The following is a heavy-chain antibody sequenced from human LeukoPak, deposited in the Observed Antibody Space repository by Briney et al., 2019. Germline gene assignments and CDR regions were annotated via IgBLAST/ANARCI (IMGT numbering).Heavy chain of an antibody. Sequence: GASVKISCKASGDTFTTSHMHWVRQAPGKGLEWMGKINPSGGSTTYAQQFQGRVSMTRDLSMSTVYMELSSLRPEDTAVYYCVRNLMQFTGLAYWGQGTLVTVSS. CDR3: VRNLMQFTGLAY. CDR2: INPSGGST. CDR1: GDTFTTSH. V-gene: IGHV1-46*01. D-gene: IGHD2-8*02. J-gene: IGHJ4*02.